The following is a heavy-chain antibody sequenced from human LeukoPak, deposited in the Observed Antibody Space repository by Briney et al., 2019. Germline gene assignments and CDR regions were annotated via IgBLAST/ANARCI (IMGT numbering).Heavy chain of an antibody. CDR2: ITGPGGTI. Sequence: GGSLRLSCAVSGFTFSSYSMNWVRQAPGKGLEWLSFITGPGGTIYYADSVKGRFTISRDNAKNSLYLQMNSLRVEDTAVYFCARDKSSGSFDYWGQGTLVTVSS. J-gene: IGHJ4*02. CDR3: ARDKSSGSFDY. V-gene: IGHV3-48*01. CDR1: GFTFSSYS. D-gene: IGHD6-19*01.